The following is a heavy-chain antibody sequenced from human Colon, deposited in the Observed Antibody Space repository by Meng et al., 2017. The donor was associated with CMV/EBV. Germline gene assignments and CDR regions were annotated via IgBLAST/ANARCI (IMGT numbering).Heavy chain of an antibody. CDR3: AKLNSGGFDN. CDR2: IYTSGST. V-gene: IGHV4-4*09. J-gene: IGHJ4*02. D-gene: IGHD2-15*01. Sequence: SETLSPTCTVSGDSLSYDYWSWIRQPPGKGLQWIGYIYTSGSTNYNPSLKSRVTMSVDTSKNQFSLKLRSVTAVDTAMYYCAKLNSGGFDNWGQGTLVTVSS. CDR1: GDSLSYDY.